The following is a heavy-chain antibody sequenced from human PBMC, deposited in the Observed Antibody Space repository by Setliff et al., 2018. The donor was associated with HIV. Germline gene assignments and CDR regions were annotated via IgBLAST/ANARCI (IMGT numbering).Heavy chain of an antibody. Sequence: SETLSLTCTVSGGSINSGSYYWTWIRQPAGKGLEWIGHIYTSGSTNYNPSLQSRVTMSVDTSKNQFSLRLSSVTAADTAVYYCVTMTTVIHWYFDLWGRGTLVTVSS. D-gene: IGHD4-17*01. CDR2: IYTSGST. J-gene: IGHJ2*01. CDR3: VTMTTVIHWYFDL. V-gene: IGHV4-61*09. CDR1: GGSINSGSYY.